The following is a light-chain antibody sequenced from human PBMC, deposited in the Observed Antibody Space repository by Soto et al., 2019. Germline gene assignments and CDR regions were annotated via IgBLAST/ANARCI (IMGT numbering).Light chain of an antibody. CDR1: QSINIY. CDR2: GAS. V-gene: IGKV1-39*01. Sequence: IQMTQSPSSLSAFVGDRVTVTCRASQSINIYLNWYQQRPGKAPTLLIYGASSLQSGVASRFSGGGSRTDFTLTIRSLQPEDFATYYCQQSFRSPYTFGQGTKLEIK. CDR3: QQSFRSPYT. J-gene: IGKJ2*01.